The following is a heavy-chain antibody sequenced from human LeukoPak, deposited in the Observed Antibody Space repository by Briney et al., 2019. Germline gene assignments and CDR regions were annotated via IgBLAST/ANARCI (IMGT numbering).Heavy chain of an antibody. CDR3: AREYCSSTSCYFDY. D-gene: IGHD2-2*01. J-gene: IGHJ4*02. CDR2: IYYSGST. Sequence: SETLSLTCTVSGGSISSYYWTWIRQPPGKGLEWIGYIYYSGSTNYNPSLKSRVTITVDTSKNQFSLKLSSVTAADTAVSYCAREYCSSTSCYFDYWGQGTLVTVSS. CDR1: GGSISSYY. V-gene: IGHV4-59*01.